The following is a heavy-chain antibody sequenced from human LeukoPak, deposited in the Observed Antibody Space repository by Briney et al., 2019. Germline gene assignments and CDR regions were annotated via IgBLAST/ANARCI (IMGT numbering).Heavy chain of an antibody. V-gene: IGHV1-2*02. CDR3: AGVAIATPGTLPFDF. Sequence: ASVKVSCKASEYTFTAYFMHWVRQAPGQGLEWLGCINPNNGGTNYAQKFQGRVTMTRDTSISTAYMDLSSLTSDDTALYYCAGVAIATPGTLPFDFWGQGTLVTVSS. CDR1: EYTFTAYF. J-gene: IGHJ4*02. D-gene: IGHD6-13*01. CDR2: INPNNGGT.